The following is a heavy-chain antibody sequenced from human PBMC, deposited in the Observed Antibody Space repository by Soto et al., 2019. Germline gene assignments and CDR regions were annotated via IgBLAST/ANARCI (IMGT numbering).Heavy chain of an antibody. CDR3: ARDGSNYYYYGMDV. CDR1: GFTFSSYS. Sequence: SLRLSCAASGFTFSSYSMNWVRQAPGKGLEWVSSISSSSSYIYYADSVKGRFTISRDNAKNSLYLQMNSLRAEDTAVYYCARDGSNYYYYGMDVWGQGTTVTVSS. CDR2: ISSSSSYI. J-gene: IGHJ6*02. V-gene: IGHV3-21*01. D-gene: IGHD4-4*01.